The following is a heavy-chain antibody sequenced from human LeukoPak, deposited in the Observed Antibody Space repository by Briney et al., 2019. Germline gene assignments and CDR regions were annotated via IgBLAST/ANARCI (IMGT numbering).Heavy chain of an antibody. J-gene: IGHJ5*02. V-gene: IGHV4-30-2*01. CDR3: ARADYDSSLGYNWFDP. D-gene: IGHD3-22*01. CDR2: IYHSGST. CDR1: GGSISSGGYS. Sequence: SETLSLTCAVSGGSISSGGYSWSWIRQPPGKGLGWIGYIYHSGSTYYNPSPKSRVTISVDMSKNQFSLKLSSVAAADTAVYYCARADYDSSLGYNWFDPWGQGTLVTVSS.